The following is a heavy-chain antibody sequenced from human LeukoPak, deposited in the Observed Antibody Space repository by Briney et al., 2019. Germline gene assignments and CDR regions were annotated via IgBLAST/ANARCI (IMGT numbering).Heavy chain of an antibody. CDR2: ISGSGGST. J-gene: IGHJ4*02. V-gene: IGHV3-23*01. CDR1: GFTFSSYA. D-gene: IGHD3-3*01. CDR3: AKGDDFWSGYQFDY. Sequence: GGSLRLSCAASGFTFSSYAMSWVRQAPGKGLEWVSAISGSGGSTYYADSVKGWFTISRDNSKNTLYLQMNSLRAEDTAVYYCAKGDDFWSGYQFDYWGQGTLVTVSS.